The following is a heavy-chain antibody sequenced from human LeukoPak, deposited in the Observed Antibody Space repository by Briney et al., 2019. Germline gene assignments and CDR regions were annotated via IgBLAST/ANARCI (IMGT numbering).Heavy chain of an antibody. J-gene: IGHJ4*02. Sequence: PGGSLRLSCAASGFTFDDYAMHWVRQAPGKGLEWVSGISWNSGSIGYADSVKGRFTISRGNAKNSLYLQMNSLKTEDTAVYYCARGFHYDFWSGSYYFDYWGQGTLVTVSS. CDR2: ISWNSGSI. CDR3: ARGFHYDFWSGSYYFDY. D-gene: IGHD3-3*01. CDR1: GFTFDDYA. V-gene: IGHV3-9*01.